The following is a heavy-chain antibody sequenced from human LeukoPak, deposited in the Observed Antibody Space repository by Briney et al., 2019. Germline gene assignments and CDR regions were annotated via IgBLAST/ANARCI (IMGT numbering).Heavy chain of an antibody. CDR1: GYTFTSYY. CDR3: ARGGCSSTSCIPTFDY. Sequence: ASVKVSCKASGYTFTSYYMHWVRQAPGQGLEWMGIINPSGGSTSYAQKFQGRVTMTRDMSTSTVYMELSSLRSEDTAVYYCARGGCSSTSCIPTFDYWGQGTLVTVSS. D-gene: IGHD2-2*01. CDR2: INPSGGST. V-gene: IGHV1-46*01. J-gene: IGHJ4*02.